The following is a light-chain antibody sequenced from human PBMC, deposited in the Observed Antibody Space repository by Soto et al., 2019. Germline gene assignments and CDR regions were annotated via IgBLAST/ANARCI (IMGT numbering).Light chain of an antibody. CDR2: ETS. CDR3: QQRSNWPPAIT. CDR1: QNISSH. V-gene: IGKV3-11*01. J-gene: IGKJ5*01. Sequence: EIVMTQSPGTLSLSPGERTTLSCRPRQNISSHLAWYQQNPGQAPRLLIYETSNRATGIPARFSGSGSGTDFTLTISSLEPEDFAVYYCQQRSNWPPAITFGQGTRLEIK.